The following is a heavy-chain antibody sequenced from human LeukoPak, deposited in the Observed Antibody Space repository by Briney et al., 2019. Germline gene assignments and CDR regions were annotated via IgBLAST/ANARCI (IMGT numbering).Heavy chain of an antibody. V-gene: IGHV5-51*01. CDR1: GYSFTNYW. CDR2: IYPGDSDT. D-gene: IGHD6-19*01. Sequence: GESLKTSRKGAGYSFTNYWFGWVRQMPGKGLEGMWGIYPGDSDTKYSPSLQGQVTISADKSNSTAYLQWSSLKAADTAMYYCARRGYSGGWAAEYFDYWGQGTLVIVSS. CDR3: ARRGYSGGWAAEYFDY. J-gene: IGHJ4*02.